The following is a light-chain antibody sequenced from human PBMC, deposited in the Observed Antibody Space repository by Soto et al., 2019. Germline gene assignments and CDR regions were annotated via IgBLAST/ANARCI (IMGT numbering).Light chain of an antibody. CDR2: DNN. Sequence: QSVLTQPPSVSGAPGQRVTISCTGSSSNIGAGYDVHWYQQIPGTAPKLLIYDNNNRPSGVPDRFSGSKSGTSASLAIPGLQAGEEANYYCNSYEVSLSGPGFGGGT. CDR1: SSNIGAGYD. CDR3: NSYEVSLSGPG. J-gene: IGLJ2*01. V-gene: IGLV1-40*01.